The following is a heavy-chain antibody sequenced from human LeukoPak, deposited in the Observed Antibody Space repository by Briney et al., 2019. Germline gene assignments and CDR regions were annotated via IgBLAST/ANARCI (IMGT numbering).Heavy chain of an antibody. V-gene: IGHV3-15*01. CDR3: TTQRFLEWPDAFDI. Sequence: GGSLRLSCAASGFTFSNAWMGWVRQAPGKGLEWVGRIKSKTDGGTTDYAAPVKGRFTISRDDSKNTLYLQMNSLKTEDTAVYYCTTQRFLEWPDAFDIWGQGTMVTVSS. CDR2: IKSKTDGGTT. CDR1: GFTFSNAW. D-gene: IGHD3-3*01. J-gene: IGHJ3*02.